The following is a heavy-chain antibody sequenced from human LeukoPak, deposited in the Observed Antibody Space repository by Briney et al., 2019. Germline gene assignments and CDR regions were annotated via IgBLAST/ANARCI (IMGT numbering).Heavy chain of an antibody. CDR3: ARDLGSGVYYYYYYMDV. CDR2: IYTSGST. Sequence: SETLSLTCTVSGGSISSYYWSWIRQPAGKGLEWIGRIYTSGSTNYNPSLKSRVTMSVDTSKNQFSLKPSSVTAADTAVYYCARDLGSGVYYYYYYMDVWGKGTTVTVSS. J-gene: IGHJ6*03. D-gene: IGHD3-10*01. CDR1: GGSISSYY. V-gene: IGHV4-4*07.